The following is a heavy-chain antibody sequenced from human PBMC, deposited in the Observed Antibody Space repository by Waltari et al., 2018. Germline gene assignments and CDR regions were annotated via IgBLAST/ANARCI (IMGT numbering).Heavy chain of an antibody. D-gene: IGHD5-18*01. CDR1: GGSFSGYY. CDR2: INHSGST. V-gene: IGHV4-34*01. Sequence: QVQLQQWGAGLLKPSETLSLTCAVYGGSFSGYYWSWIRQPPGKGLEWIGEINHSGSTNYNPALKRRVTISVDTSKNQFSLKLSSVTAADTAVYYCARKRGYSIAGAFDIWGQGTMVTVSS. CDR3: ARKRGYSIAGAFDI. J-gene: IGHJ3*02.